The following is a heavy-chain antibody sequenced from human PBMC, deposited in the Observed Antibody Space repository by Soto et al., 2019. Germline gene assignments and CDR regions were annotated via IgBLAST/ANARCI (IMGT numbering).Heavy chain of an antibody. V-gene: IGHV1-69*13. CDR3: KSVEGNYYDSMGYWATAFDF. CDR2: IIPIFATA. Sequence: GASVKVSCKASGGTFSSYAISWVRQAPGQGLEWMGGIIPIFATANYAQKFQGRVTITADESTSTAYMELSSLRSEDTAEKNRKSVEGNYYDSMGYWATAFDFWGQGTLVTVSS. J-gene: IGHJ3*01. D-gene: IGHD3-22*01. CDR1: GGTFSSYA.